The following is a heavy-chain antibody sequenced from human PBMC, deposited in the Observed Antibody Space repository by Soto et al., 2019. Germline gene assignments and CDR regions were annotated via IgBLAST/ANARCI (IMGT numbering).Heavy chain of an antibody. Sequence: QVQLVQSGAEVKKPGASVKVSCKDSGYTFTSYYMHWVRPAPGQGLEWMVIINPSGGSTSYAQQFQGRVTMTRDTSTSTVYMELSSLRSEDTAVYYCASNLGWSSCWYNWGQGTLVTVSS. CDR2: INPSGGST. CDR3: ASNLGWSSCWYN. D-gene: IGHD6-19*01. J-gene: IGHJ4*02. V-gene: IGHV1-46*01. CDR1: GYTFTSYY.